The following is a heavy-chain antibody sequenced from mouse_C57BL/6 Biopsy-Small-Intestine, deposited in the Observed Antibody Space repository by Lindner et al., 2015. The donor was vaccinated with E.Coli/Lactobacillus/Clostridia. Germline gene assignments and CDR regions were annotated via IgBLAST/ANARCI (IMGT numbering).Heavy chain of an antibody. CDR2: INPDSGGT. CDR1: GYTFTDYY. Sequence: SVKVSCKASGYTFTDYYIHWVRQAPGQGLEWMGWINPDSGGTKYSQSLQGRVTMTRDTSTSTVYMELSGLRSDDTARYFCARDRFRGTYGMDVWGPGTTVSVSS. V-gene: IGHV1-84*02. D-gene: IGHD1-2*01. CDR3: ARDRFRGTYGMDV. J-gene: IGHJ1*01.